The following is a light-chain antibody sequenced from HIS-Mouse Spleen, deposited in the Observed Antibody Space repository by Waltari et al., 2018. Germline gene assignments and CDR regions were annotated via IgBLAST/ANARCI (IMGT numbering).Light chain of an antibody. J-gene: IGKJ1*01. Sequence: DIQLTQSPSFLSASVGARVTITSRASQGISSYLAWYQQKPGKAPKLLIYSASTLQSGVPSRVSGSGSGTEFTLTISSLQPEDFATYYCQQLNSYPPTFGQGTKVEIK. CDR2: SAS. CDR3: QQLNSYPPT. V-gene: IGKV1-9*01. CDR1: QGISSY.